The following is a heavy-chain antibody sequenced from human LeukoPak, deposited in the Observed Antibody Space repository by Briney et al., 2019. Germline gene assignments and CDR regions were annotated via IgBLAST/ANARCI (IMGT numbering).Heavy chain of an antibody. D-gene: IGHD6-6*01. CDR2: ISGSGDST. J-gene: IGHJ4*02. V-gene: IGHV3-23*01. CDR3: AKSRSSEARAGSNY. CDR1: GFTFSSYA. Sequence: GGSLRLSCAASGFTFSSYAMSWVRQAPGKGLEWVSSISGSGDSTYYADSVKGRFTISRDNSKNTLYLQLNSLRAEDTAVYYCAKSRSSEARAGSNYWGQGTLVTVTS.